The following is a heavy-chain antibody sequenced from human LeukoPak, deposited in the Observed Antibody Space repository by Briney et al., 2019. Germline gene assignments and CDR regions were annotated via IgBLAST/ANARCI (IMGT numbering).Heavy chain of an antibody. CDR3: ARVIPEYYYDSSGFFIDY. J-gene: IGHJ4*02. D-gene: IGHD3-22*01. CDR2: IYHSGST. Sequence: SETLSLTCTVSGYSISSGYYWGWIRQPPGKGLEWIGSIYHSGSTNYNPSLKSRVTISVDTSKNQFSLKLSSVTAADTAVYYCARVIPEYYYDSSGFFIDYWGQGTLVTVSS. V-gene: IGHV4-38-2*02. CDR1: GYSISSGYY.